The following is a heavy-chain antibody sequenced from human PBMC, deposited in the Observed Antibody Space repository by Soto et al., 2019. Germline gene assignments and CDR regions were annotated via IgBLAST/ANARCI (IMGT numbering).Heavy chain of an antibody. D-gene: IGHD3-10*01. V-gene: IGHV3-74*01. CDR3: ARDREKVLLWFGAGGHGMDV. J-gene: IGHJ6*02. CDR1: GFTFSSYW. CDR2: INSDGSST. Sequence: EVQLVESGGGLVQPGGSLRLSCAASGFTFSSYWMHWVRQAPGKGLVWVSRINSDGSSTSYADSVKGRFTISRDNAKNTLYLQRNSLRAEDTAVYYCARDREKVLLWFGAGGHGMDVWGQGTTVTVSS.